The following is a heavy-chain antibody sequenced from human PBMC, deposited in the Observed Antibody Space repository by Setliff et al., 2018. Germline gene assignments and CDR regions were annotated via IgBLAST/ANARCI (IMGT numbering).Heavy chain of an antibody. V-gene: IGHV4-39*07. CDR1: GGSISSSSYS. CDR2: IDYSGTI. Sequence: SETLSLTCTVSGGSISSSSYSWGWIRQPPGKGLEWIGSIDYSGTIYYNPSLKSRVTISVDTSKNQVSLKLSSVTAADTAVYYCARSGDYIWGSYRPYYFDHWGQGTLVTVSS. D-gene: IGHD3-16*02. J-gene: IGHJ4*02. CDR3: ARSGDYIWGSYRPYYFDH.